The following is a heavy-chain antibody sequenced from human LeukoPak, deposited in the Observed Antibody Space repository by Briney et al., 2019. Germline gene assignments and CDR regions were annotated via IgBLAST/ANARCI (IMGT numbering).Heavy chain of an antibody. D-gene: IGHD6-13*01. J-gene: IGHJ4*02. CDR1: GFTFTNAW. Sequence: GGSLRLSCAASGFTFTNAWMNWVRQAPGKRLEWVAVIWNDGSETFHAGSVRGRFRIARDNSKNTLYLQMNSLRAEDTAVYFCARDMGRAWYGPPDYWGQGTLVTVSS. CDR3: ARDMGRAWYGPPDY. V-gene: IGHV3-33*08. CDR2: IWNDGSET.